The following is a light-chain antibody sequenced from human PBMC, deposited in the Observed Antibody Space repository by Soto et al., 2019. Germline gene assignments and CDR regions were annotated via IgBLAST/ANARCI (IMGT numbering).Light chain of an antibody. J-gene: IGLJ3*02. Sequence: QSVLTQPRSVSGSPGQSVTISCTGTSSDVGGYNYVSWYQQYPGNAPKLIIYDVTKRPSGVPDRFSGSKSGNTASLTISGLQAEDEADYYCCSYAGTYTLWVFGGGTKLTVL. V-gene: IGLV2-11*01. CDR1: SSDVGGYNY. CDR3: CSYAGTYTLWV. CDR2: DVT.